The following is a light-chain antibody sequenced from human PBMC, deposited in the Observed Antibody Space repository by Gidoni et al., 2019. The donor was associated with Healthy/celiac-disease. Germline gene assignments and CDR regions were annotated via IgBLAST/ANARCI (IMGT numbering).Light chain of an antibody. Sequence: QSALTQPASVSGSPGQSITISCTGTSSDVGGYNYVSWYQQHPVKAPKLMIYEVSNRPSGVSNRFSGSKSGNTASLTISGLQAEDEADYYCSSYTSSSTLGGVFGTGTKVTVL. CDR2: EVS. CDR1: SSDVGGYNY. CDR3: SSYTSSSTLGGV. J-gene: IGLJ1*01. V-gene: IGLV2-14*01.